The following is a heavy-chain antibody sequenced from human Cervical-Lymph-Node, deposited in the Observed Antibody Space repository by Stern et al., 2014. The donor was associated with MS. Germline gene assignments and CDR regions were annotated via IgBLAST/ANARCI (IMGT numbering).Heavy chain of an antibody. D-gene: IGHD4-23*01. CDR3: ALSLRGCFDP. J-gene: IGHJ5*02. CDR1: GFSLNTNGVG. V-gene: IGHV2-5*02. CDR2: IYWDDDK. Sequence: QITLKESGPTLVQPTQTLTLTCTFSGFSLNTNGVGVGWLRLPPGKALEWLAIIYWDDDKRYSPSLKSRLANTKDTSKNQVVLSMANMDPVDTATYYCALSLRGCFDPWGQGTLVTVSS.